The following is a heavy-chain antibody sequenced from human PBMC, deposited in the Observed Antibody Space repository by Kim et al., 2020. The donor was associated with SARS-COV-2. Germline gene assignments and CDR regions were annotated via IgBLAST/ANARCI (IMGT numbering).Heavy chain of an antibody. Sequence: AQQLQGRATMTTDTPTSTAYMELRSLRSDDTAVYYCARDGSSGKRRFDPWGQGTLVTVSS. D-gene: IGHD6-19*01. CDR3: ARDGSSGKRRFDP. J-gene: IGHJ5*02. V-gene: IGHV1-18*01.